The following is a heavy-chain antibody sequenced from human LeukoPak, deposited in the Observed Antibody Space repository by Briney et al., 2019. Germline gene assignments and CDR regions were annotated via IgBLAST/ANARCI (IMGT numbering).Heavy chain of an antibody. CDR1: GGSISSYY. V-gene: IGHV4-4*07. Sequence: SETLSLTCTVSGGSISSYYWSWIRQPAGKGLGWIGRIYTSGSTNYNPSLKSRVTMSVNTSKNQFSLKLSSVTAADTAVYYCARETYDFWSGYCLDYWGQGTLVTVSS. J-gene: IGHJ4*02. D-gene: IGHD3-3*01. CDR2: IYTSGST. CDR3: ARETYDFWSGYCLDY.